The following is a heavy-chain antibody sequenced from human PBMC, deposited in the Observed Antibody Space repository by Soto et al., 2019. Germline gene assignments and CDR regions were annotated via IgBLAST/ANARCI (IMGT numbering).Heavy chain of an antibody. CDR1: QCPCIGYS. D-gene: IGHD3-10*01. V-gene: IGHV3-21*01. J-gene: IGHJ4*02. CDR3: ARDVLAARPYYYGSGSFAY. CDR2: ISSSSSYI. Sequence: VGSLRLSCTAPQCPCIGYSMNLVRQTPGKGLEWGSSISSSSSYIYYADSVKGRFTISRDNAKNSLYLQMNSLRAEDTAVYYCARDVLAARPYYYGSGSFAYWGQGTLVTVFS.